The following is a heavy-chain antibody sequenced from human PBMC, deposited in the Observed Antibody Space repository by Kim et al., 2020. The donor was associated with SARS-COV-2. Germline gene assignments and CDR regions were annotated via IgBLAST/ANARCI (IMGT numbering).Heavy chain of an antibody. V-gene: IGHV3-33*01. Sequence: GGSLRLSCAASGFTFSSYGMHWVRQAPGKGLEWVAVIWYDGSNKYYADSVKGRFTISRDNSKNTLYLQMNSLRAEDTAVYYCARDLTSSSSSGGNNWFDPWGQGTLVTVSS. J-gene: IGHJ5*02. D-gene: IGHD6-6*01. CDR3: ARDLTSSSSSGGNNWFDP. CDR2: IWYDGSNK. CDR1: GFTFSSYG.